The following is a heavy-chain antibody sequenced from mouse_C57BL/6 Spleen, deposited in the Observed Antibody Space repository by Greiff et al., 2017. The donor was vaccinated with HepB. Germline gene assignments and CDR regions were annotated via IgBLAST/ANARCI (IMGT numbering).Heavy chain of an antibody. V-gene: IGHV5-9*01. CDR1: GFTFSSYT. CDR3: ARRGNYVPHYFDY. Sequence: EVQGVESGGGLVKPGGSLKLSCAASGFTFSSYTMSWVRQTPEKRLEWVATISGGGGNTYYPDSVKGRFTISRDNAKNTLYLQMSSLRSEDTALYYCARRGNYVPHYFDYWGQGTTLTVSS. J-gene: IGHJ2*01. CDR2: ISGGGGNT. D-gene: IGHD2-1*01.